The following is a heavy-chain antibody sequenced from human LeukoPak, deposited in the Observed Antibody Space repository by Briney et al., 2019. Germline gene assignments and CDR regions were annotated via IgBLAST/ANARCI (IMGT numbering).Heavy chain of an antibody. D-gene: IGHD3-22*01. V-gene: IGHV3-15*01. CDR2: IKSKTDGGTT. CDR1: GFTISNAW. J-gene: IGHJ4*02. CDR3: TTDRVHYYDSSGYG. Sequence: GGSLRLSCAASGFTISNAWMSWVRQAPGKGLEWVGRIKSKTDGGTTDYAAPVKGRFTTSRDDSKKMLYLQMNSLKTEDTAMYCCTTDRVHYYDSSGYGWGQGTLVTVSS.